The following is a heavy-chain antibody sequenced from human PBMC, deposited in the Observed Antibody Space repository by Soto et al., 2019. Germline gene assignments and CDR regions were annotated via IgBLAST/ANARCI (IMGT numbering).Heavy chain of an antibody. CDR3: ARTVVPAAIAGMDV. J-gene: IGHJ6*02. D-gene: IGHD2-2*02. V-gene: IGHV3-33*01. Sequence: QVQLVESGGGVVQPGRSLRLSCAASGFTFSSYGMHWVRQAPGKGLEWVAVIWYDGSNKYYADSVKGLFTISRDNSKNTLHLQMNSLRAEDTAVYYCARTVVPAAIAGMDVWGQGTTVTVSS. CDR1: GFTFSSYG. CDR2: IWYDGSNK.